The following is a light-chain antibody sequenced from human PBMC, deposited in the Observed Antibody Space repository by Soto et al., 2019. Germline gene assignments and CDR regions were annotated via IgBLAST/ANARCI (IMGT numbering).Light chain of an antibody. CDR3: QQYSIYPYT. CDR1: QTISNW. CDR2: DAS. Sequence: DIQMTQSPSTLSASVGDRVTITCRASQTISNWLAWYQQEPGKAPKLLIYDASSLRSGVPSRFSGSGFATDFTLTISSLQPDDFATDYCQQYSIYPYTFGQGTKLEIK. V-gene: IGKV1-5*01. J-gene: IGKJ2*01.